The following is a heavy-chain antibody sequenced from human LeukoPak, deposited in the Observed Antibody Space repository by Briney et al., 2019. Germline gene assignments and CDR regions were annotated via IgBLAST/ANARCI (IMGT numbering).Heavy chain of an antibody. CDR1: GLSISSSSYY. CDR3: ARSGYTTRRHAAFDI. V-gene: IGHV4-39*07. CDR2: FYYSGST. D-gene: IGHD6-13*01. Sequence: SETLSLTCTVSGLSISSSSYYWGWIRQPPGKGLEWIESFYYSGSTYYNPSLKSRVTMSVDTSKNQFSLKLSSVTAADTAVYYCARSGYTTRRHAAFDIWGQGTMVTVSS. J-gene: IGHJ3*02.